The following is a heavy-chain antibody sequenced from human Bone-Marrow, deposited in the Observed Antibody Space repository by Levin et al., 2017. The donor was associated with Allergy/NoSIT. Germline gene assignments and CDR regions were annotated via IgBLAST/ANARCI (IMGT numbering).Heavy chain of an antibody. CDR1: GGSISDHF. Sequence: SQTLSLTCTVSGGSISDHFWSWVRQAPGKGLEWIGEVYYSGTTNYTPSLKSRVTISVDTYDNQFSLKLRSVTAADTAIYYCARVIETGTAYFNYWGQGTLVTVSS. D-gene: IGHD1-1*01. CDR3: ARVIETGTAYFNY. CDR2: VYYSGTT. J-gene: IGHJ4*02. V-gene: IGHV4-59*11.